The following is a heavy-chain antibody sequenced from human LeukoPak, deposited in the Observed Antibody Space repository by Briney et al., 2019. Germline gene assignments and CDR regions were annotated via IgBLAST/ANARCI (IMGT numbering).Heavy chain of an antibody. J-gene: IGHJ4*02. CDR1: GFTFSSYA. CDR3: AKTIAARPYYFDY. Sequence: PGGSLRLSCADSGFTFSSYAMSWVRQAPGKGLEWVSAISGSGGSTYYADSVKGRFTISRDNSKNTLYLQMNSLRAEDTAVYYCAKTIAARPYYFDYWGQGTLVTVSS. D-gene: IGHD6-6*01. CDR2: ISGSGGST. V-gene: IGHV3-23*01.